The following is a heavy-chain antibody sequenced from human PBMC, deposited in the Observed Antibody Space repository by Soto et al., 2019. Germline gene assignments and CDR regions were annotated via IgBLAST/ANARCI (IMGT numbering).Heavy chain of an antibody. CDR3: SKSNGDTWERYFFDF. CDR1: GFTVCSYS. Sequence: GGSLRLCCTASGFTVCSYSFSWARQAAGKGLEWVSGISGLGGSTYYADSVKGRFTISRDNSKNTLYLQMNSLRAEDTAVYYCSKSNGDTWERYFFDFWGQGTLVTVSS. J-gene: IGHJ4*02. CDR2: ISGLGGST. D-gene: IGHD1-26*01. V-gene: IGHV3-23*01.